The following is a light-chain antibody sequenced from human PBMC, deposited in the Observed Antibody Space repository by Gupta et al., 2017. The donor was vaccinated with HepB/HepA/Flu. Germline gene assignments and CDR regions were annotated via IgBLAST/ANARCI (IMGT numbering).Light chain of an antibody. CDR1: QDINTY. J-gene: IGKJ5*01. Sequence: DIQLTQSPSFLSASVGDRVTITCRASQDINTYLIWYQQKPGKAPKLLIYSASTLQSGDPSRFSGSGSGTEFTLTISSLQPEDFATYYCQQFNSYPITFGQGTRLDIK. CDR3: QQFNSYPIT. V-gene: IGKV1-9*01. CDR2: SAS.